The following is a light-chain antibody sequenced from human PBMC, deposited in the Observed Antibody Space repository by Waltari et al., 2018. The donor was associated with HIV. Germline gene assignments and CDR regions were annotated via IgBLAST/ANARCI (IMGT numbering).Light chain of an antibody. Sequence: SYELTQPPSVSVSPGQTARITCSGDALPKQYAYWYHQKPGQAPVLVIYKDTERPSGIPERFSGSSSGTTVTLTISGVQAEVEADYYCQSADSSGTWVFGGGTKLTVL. CDR3: QSADSSGTWV. V-gene: IGLV3-25*03. CDR1: ALPKQY. CDR2: KDT. J-gene: IGLJ3*02.